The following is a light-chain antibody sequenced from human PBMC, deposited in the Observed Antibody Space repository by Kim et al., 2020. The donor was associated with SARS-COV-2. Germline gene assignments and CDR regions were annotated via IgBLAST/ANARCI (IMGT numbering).Light chain of an antibody. Sequence: FPGERATLSCRASQSVSSKLAWYQQKPGQAPRLLIYDASTRVTGIPARFSGSGSGTEFTLTISSLQSEDFAVYYCQQFSDWPSWTFGQGTKVDIK. CDR3: QQFSDWPSWT. CDR2: DAS. V-gene: IGKV3-15*01. CDR1: QSVSSK. J-gene: IGKJ1*01.